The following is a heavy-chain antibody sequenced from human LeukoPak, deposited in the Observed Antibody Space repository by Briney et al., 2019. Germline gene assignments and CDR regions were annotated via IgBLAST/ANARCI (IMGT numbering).Heavy chain of an antibody. V-gene: IGHV4-59*01. Sequence: SETLSLTCTVSGGSISSYYWSWIRQPPGKGLEWIGYTYYSGSTNYNPSLKSRVTISVDTSKNQFSLKLSFVTAADTAVYYCAREYGWYFDLWGRGTLVTASS. CDR1: GGSISSYY. D-gene: IGHD3-10*01. CDR2: TYYSGST. J-gene: IGHJ2*01. CDR3: AREYGWYFDL.